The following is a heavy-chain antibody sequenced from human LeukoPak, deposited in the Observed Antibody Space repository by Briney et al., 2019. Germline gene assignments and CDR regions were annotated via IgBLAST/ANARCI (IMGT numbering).Heavy chain of an antibody. Sequence: GGSLRLSCAASGFTFSSYAMSWVRQAPGKGLEWVSTVTGSGGGTYYPDSVKGRFTISRDNSKNTVYLQLNSLRAEDTAVYYCATDPLWSGYPIWGQGTLVTASS. CDR1: GFTFSSYA. V-gene: IGHV3-23*01. CDR2: VTGSGGGT. J-gene: IGHJ4*02. CDR3: ATDPLWSGYPI. D-gene: IGHD3-3*01.